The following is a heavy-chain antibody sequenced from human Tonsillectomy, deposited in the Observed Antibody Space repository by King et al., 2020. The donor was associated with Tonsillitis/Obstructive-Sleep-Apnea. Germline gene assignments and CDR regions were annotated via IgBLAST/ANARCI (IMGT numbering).Heavy chain of an antibody. CDR3: AKDCDYIVAY. V-gene: IGHV1-18*01. Sequence: VQLVESGAEVKKPGASVEVSCKASGYTFSNCGVTWVRQAPGQGLEWMGWISAYNGNTHYAQKFQGRVTMTIDTSTTTAYMELRSLRSDDTAVYYCAKDCDYIVAYWGQGTLVTVSS. J-gene: IGHJ4*02. CDR2: ISAYNGNT. CDR1: GYTFSNCG. D-gene: IGHD4-17*01.